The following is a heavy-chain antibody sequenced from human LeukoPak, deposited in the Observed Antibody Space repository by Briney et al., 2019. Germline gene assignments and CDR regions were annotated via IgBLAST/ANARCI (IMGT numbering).Heavy chain of an antibody. Sequence: SETLSLTCTVSGGSISSYYWSWIRQPPGKGLEWIGYIYYSGSTNYNPSLKSRVTISVDTSKNQFSLKLSSVTAADTAVYYCASMGYQLLYDYYYYYMDVWGKGTTVTVSS. CDR1: GGSISSYY. V-gene: IGHV4-59*01. J-gene: IGHJ6*03. CDR3: ASMGYQLLYDYYYYYMDV. CDR2: IYYSGST. D-gene: IGHD2-2*02.